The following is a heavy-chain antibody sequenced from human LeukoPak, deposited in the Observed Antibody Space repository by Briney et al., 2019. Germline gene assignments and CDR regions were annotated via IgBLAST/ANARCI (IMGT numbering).Heavy chain of an antibody. V-gene: IGHV1-2*02. Sequence: ASVKVSCKASGYTFTGYYMHWVRQAPGQGLEWMGWINPNSGGTNNAQTFQGRVTMTRDTSISTDYMDLSRLRSDDTAVYYCARGSNFYDILTGGRYNWFDPWGQGTLVTVSS. J-gene: IGHJ5*02. D-gene: IGHD3-9*01. CDR2: INPNSGGT. CDR3: ARGSNFYDILTGGRYNWFDP. CDR1: GYTFTGYY.